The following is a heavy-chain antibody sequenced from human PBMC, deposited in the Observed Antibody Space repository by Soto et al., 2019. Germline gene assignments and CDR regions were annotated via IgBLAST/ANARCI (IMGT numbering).Heavy chain of an antibody. V-gene: IGHV3-30*18. CDR2: ISYDGSNK. CDR3: AKDLTSASDYYYGMDV. D-gene: IGHD2-21*02. J-gene: IGHJ6*02. CDR1: GVTFSSYG. Sequence: PGGSLRLSCAASGVTFSSYGMHWVRQAPGKGLEWVAVISYDGSNKYYADSVKGRFTISRDNSKNTLYLQMNSLRAEDTAVYYCAKDLTSASDYYYGMDVWGQGTTVTVSS.